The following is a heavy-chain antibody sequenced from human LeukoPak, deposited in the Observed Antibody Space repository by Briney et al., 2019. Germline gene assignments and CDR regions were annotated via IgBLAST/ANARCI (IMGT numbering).Heavy chain of an antibody. V-gene: IGHV3-21*01. D-gene: IGHD2-21*02. CDR2: ITSSGDSI. CDR3: ARLCGGDCNSRSPSDY. J-gene: IGHJ4*02. CDR1: GFIFNIYN. Sequence: GGSLRLSCAASGFIFNIYNMHWVRQAPGKGLEWVASITSSGDSIFYADSVQGRFSISRDNVKDSLFLQMNSLRDEDTAVYYCARLCGGDCNSRSPSDYWGQGTLVTVSS.